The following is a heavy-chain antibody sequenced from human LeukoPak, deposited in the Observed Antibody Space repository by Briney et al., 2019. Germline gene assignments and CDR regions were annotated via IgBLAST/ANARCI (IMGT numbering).Heavy chain of an antibody. CDR3: AKQRRPAYYYGSGSAFDI. CDR1: GGSFSGYY. CDR2: INHSGST. D-gene: IGHD3-10*01. Sequence: SETLSLTCAVYGGSFSGYYWSWIRQPPGKGLEWIGEINHSGSTNYNPSLKSRVSISVDTSKNQFSLKLSSVTAADTAVYYCAKQRRPAYYYGSGSAFDIWGQGTMVTVSS. V-gene: IGHV4-34*01. J-gene: IGHJ3*02.